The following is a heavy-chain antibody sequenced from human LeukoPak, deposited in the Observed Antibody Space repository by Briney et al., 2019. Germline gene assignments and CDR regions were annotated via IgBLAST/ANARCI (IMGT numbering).Heavy chain of an antibody. CDR2: IYPGDSDT. V-gene: IGHV5-51*01. CDR3: ARHPAGVVDYFDY. J-gene: IGHJ4*02. CDR1: GSSFTSYW. Sequence: GGSLEISCQGSGSSFTSYWIGWVRRLPGKGLEGMGIIYPGDSDTRYSPSFQGQVTVSADKSINTAYLQWSSLKASDTAMYYCARHPAGVVDYFDYWGQGTLVTVSS. D-gene: IGHD2-15*01.